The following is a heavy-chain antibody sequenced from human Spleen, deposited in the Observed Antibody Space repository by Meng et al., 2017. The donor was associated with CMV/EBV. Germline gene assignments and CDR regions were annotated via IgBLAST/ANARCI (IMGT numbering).Heavy chain of an antibody. CDR1: GFAFAMCW. V-gene: IGHV3-74*01. Sequence: SGFAFAMCWMHWVRRAPGTGMVWDSRDDSDGSSTTYANSVKERFAISRENAKNKLSLQMNSLRTEAKTVYYCIGEWVDYTNRRFDYWGQGTLVTVSS. D-gene: IGHD4-11*01. CDR2: DDSDGSST. CDR3: IGEWVDYTNRRFDY. J-gene: IGHJ4*02.